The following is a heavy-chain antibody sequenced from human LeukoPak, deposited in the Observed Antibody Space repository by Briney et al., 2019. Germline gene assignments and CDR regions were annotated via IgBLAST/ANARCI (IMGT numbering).Heavy chain of an antibody. CDR2: IHHSGTT. J-gene: IGHJ5*02. Sequence: SETLSLTCAVSRGSINSSNWWSWVRQPLGKGLEWIGEIHHSGTTNYNPSLKSRLTISVDKSNNQFSLKLTSVTAADTAVYYCARYYYASGSYIWLDPWGQGTLVTVSS. CDR1: RGSINSSNW. D-gene: IGHD3-10*01. V-gene: IGHV4-4*02. CDR3: ARYYYASGSYIWLDP.